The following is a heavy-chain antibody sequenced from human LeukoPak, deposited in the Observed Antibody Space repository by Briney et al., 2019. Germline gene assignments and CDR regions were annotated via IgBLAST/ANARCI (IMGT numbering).Heavy chain of an antibody. Sequence: PGGSLRLSCAASGFTLCNYAMSWVRQAPGKGLEWVSAISGSGGDTYYTDSVKGRFTISRDNSENTLYLQMNSLRAEDTAVYYCAKPKSSYRLFDYWGQGTLVTVSS. CDR3: AKPKSSYRLFDY. CDR2: ISGSGGDT. CDR1: GFTLCNYA. V-gene: IGHV3-23*01. J-gene: IGHJ4*02. D-gene: IGHD6-13*01.